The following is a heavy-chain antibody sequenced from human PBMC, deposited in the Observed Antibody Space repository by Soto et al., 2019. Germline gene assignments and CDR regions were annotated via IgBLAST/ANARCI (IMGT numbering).Heavy chain of an antibody. J-gene: IGHJ4*02. CDR3: ARVYNWNYIWTLDY. CDR2: ISFSGIT. CDR1: GVSISSHY. Sequence: SETLSLTCTVSGVSISSHYWSWIRQPPGKGLEWIGYISFSGITDYNPSLKSRVTISIDTSKNQLSLEVNSVTAADSAVYYCARVYNWNYIWTLDYWGQGTLVTVSS. V-gene: IGHV4-59*11. D-gene: IGHD1-7*01.